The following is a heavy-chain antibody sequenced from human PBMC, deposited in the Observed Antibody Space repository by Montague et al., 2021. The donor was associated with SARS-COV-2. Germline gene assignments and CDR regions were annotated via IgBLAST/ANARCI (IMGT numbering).Heavy chain of an antibody. J-gene: IGHJ6*02. V-gene: IGHV3-23*01. CDR3: AKDASPFEPAMVTDYYYYGMDV. CDR2: ISGSGGST. D-gene: IGHD5-18*01. Sequence: SLRLSCAASGFTFSSYAMSWVRQAPGRGLEWVSAISGSGGSTYYADSVKGRFTISRDNSKNTLCLQMNSLRAEDTAVYYCAKDASPFEPAMVTDYYYYGMDVWGQGTTVTVSS. CDR1: GFTFSSYA.